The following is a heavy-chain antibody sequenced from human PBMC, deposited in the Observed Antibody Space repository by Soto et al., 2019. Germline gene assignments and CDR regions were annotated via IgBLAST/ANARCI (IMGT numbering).Heavy chain of an antibody. J-gene: IGHJ4*02. V-gene: IGHV3-21*01. D-gene: IGHD3-22*01. CDR2: ISSSSSYI. CDR3: ARATNYYDRRGSYGY. Sequence: EVQLVESGGGLVKPGGSLRLSCAASGFTFSSYSMNWVRQAPGKGLEWVSSISSSSSYIYYADSVKGRFTISRDNAKNSLHLQLNSLRAEDTAVYYCARATNYYDRRGSYGYWGQGTLVTVSS. CDR1: GFTFSSYS.